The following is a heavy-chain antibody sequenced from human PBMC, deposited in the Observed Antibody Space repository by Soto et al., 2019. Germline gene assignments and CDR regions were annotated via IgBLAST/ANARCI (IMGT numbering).Heavy chain of an antibody. D-gene: IGHD1-26*01. J-gene: IGHJ4*02. CDR2: ISAYNGNT. V-gene: IGHV1-18*01. CDR3: ARDLGGSYYAPGDY. CDR1: GYTFTSYG. Sequence: QVQLVQSGAEVKKPGASVKVSCKASGYTFTSYGISWVRQAPGQGLEWMGWISAYNGNTKYAQKLQGRVTTTTDTTKSTGDMELRSLRSDDTAVYYCARDLGGSYYAPGDYWGQGALVTVSS.